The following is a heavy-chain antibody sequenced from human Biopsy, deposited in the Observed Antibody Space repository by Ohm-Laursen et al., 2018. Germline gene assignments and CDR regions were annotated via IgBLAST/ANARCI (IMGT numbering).Heavy chain of an antibody. V-gene: IGHV4-59*01. CDR2: VYYTGST. D-gene: IGHD3-22*01. CDR1: GVSISSYY. J-gene: IGHJ2*01. Sequence: SDTLSLTCTVSGVSISSYYWCWIRQRPGKGLHWIGYVYYTGSTDYNPSLQSRVTISVDTSKNHYSLRLRSVTPADTAIYYCARDRGYYSDRTVPGYFDLWGRGTLVTVSS. CDR3: ARDRGYYSDRTVPGYFDL.